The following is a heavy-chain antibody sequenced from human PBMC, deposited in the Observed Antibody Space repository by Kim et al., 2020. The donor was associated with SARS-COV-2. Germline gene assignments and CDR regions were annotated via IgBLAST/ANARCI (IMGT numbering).Heavy chain of an antibody. CDR3: ARDRRETSGSVPYYYGMDV. V-gene: IGHV3-33*01. CDR1: GFTFRNYG. Sequence: GGSLRLSCTASGFTFRNYGMHWVRQAPGKGLEWVAVIWFDGINKFYADSVKGRFTISRDNSENTLYLQMNSLRAEDTAVYYCARDRRETSGSVPYYYGMDVWGQGTTVTVSS. D-gene: IGHD1-26*01. CDR2: IWFDGINK. J-gene: IGHJ6*02.